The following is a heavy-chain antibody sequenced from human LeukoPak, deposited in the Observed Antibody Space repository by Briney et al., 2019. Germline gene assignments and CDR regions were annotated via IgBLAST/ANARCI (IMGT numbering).Heavy chain of an antibody. CDR3: ARERERFLNL. CDR2: ISYDGSNR. V-gene: IGHV3-30*03. J-gene: IGHJ5*02. Sequence: QPGGSLRLSCVASGFSFSSFGMHWVRQAPGKGLEWVAVISYDGSNRYYADSVKGRFTISRDNSKNTLYLQMNNLRTEDTAIYYCARERERFLNLWGQGTLVTVSS. D-gene: IGHD3-3*01. CDR1: GFSFSSFG.